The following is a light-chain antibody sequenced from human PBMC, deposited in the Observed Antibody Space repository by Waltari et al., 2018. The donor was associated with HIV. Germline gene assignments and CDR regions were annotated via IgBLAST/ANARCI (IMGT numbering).Light chain of an antibody. J-gene: IGKJ1*01. CDR1: QSVSSN. Sequence: EIVMTQSPATLSVSPGERATLSCRASQSVSSNLAWYQQKPGQAPRLLIYGASTRATGIPARFSARGSGTEFSLTISSLQSEDFAVYYCQQYNKWPPWTFGQGTKVEIK. V-gene: IGKV3-15*01. CDR2: GAS. CDR3: QQYNKWPPWT.